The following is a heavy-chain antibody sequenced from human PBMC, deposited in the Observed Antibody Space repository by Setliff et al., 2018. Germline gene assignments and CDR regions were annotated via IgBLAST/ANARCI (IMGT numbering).Heavy chain of an antibody. CDR3: MRQGAQMPSLSHLYGVDV. V-gene: IGHV4-39*01. Sequence: PSETLSLTCSVSGGSISSSSYYWGWIRQPPGKGLEWIGSMYYSVSTYYNPSLKSRATISADTSKRQVSLNLNSVTAADTAVYYCMRQGAQMPSLSHLYGVDVWGQGATGTVSS. CDR1: GGSISSSSYY. CDR2: MYYSVST. D-gene: IGHD2-2*01. J-gene: IGHJ6*02.